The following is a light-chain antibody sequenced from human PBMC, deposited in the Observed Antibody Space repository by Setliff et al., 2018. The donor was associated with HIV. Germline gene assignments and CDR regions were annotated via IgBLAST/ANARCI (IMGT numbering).Light chain of an antibody. V-gene: IGLV2-14*03. Sequence: QSVLTQPASVSGSPGQSITISCTGISSDVGGYYSVSWYQQHPGKAPKLMIYDVINRPSGVSNRFSGSRSDNTASLTISGLQVEGEADYYCSSYTTSSTLYVFGPGTKVTVL. CDR2: DVI. J-gene: IGLJ1*01. CDR1: SSDVGGYYS. CDR3: SSYTTSSTLYV.